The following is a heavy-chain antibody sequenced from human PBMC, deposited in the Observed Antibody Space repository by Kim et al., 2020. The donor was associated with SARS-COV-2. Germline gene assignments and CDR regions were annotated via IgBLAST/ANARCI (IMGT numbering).Heavy chain of an antibody. CDR3: ARDMGTTYYYDSSGYYGMDV. D-gene: IGHD3-22*01. Sequence: SETLSLTCTVSGGSISSYYWSWIRQPPGKGLEWIGYIYYSGSTNYNPSLKSRVTISVDTSKNQFSLKLSSVTAADTAVYYCARDMGTTYYYDSSGYYGMDVWGQGTTVTVSS. J-gene: IGHJ6*02. V-gene: IGHV4-59*01. CDR2: IYYSGST. CDR1: GGSISSYY.